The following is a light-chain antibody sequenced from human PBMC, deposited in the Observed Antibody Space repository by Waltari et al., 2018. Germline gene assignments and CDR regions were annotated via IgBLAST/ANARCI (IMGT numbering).Light chain of an antibody. CDR2: HAS. CDR1: QSISKY. Sequence: EIVLTQSPGTLSLSPGERATLSCRASQSISKYLAWYQQKPGQAPRLLIYHASSRAAGSTDRFSGSGYGTDFSLTISRLEPEDFAVYYCQHYESLPVTFGQGTKVEI. CDR3: QHYESLPVT. J-gene: IGKJ1*01. V-gene: IGKV3-20*01.